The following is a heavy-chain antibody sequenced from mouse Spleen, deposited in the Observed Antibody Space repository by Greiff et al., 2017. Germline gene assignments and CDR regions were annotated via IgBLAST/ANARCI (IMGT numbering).Heavy chain of an antibody. V-gene: IGHV1-50*01. J-gene: IGHJ2*01. D-gene: IGHD4-1*01. CDR1: GYTFTSYW. Sequence: QVQLQQPGAELVKPGASVKLSCKASGYTFTSYWMQWVKQRPGQGLEWIGEIDPSDSYTNYNQKFKGKATLTVDTSSSTAYMQLSSLTSEDSAVYYCARALGRGYWGQGTTLTVSS. CDR2: IDPSDSYT. CDR3: ARALGRGY.